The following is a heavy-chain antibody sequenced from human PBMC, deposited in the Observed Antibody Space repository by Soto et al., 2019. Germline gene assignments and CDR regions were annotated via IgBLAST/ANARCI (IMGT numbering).Heavy chain of an antibody. V-gene: IGHV5-51*01. Sequence: PGESLKISCKAPGYIIKNYWIGWVRQMPGQGLEWMGIIFPDDSDTRHSPSFQGHVTISVDRSISTAYVQWSSLKASDSAIYYCFRGGVTSRTFDYWGQGTLVTVSS. CDR1: GYIIKNYW. J-gene: IGHJ4*02. CDR3: FRGGVTSRTFDY. CDR2: IFPDDSDT. D-gene: IGHD3-16*01.